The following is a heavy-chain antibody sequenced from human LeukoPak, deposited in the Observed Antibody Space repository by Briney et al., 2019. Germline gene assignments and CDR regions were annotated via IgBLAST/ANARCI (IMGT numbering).Heavy chain of an antibody. D-gene: IGHD3-3*01. CDR3: GRLTEKNSWSGFPPYYIEV. Sequence: ASETLSLTCTVSGGSIKTSDSHWGWICQSPGKGLEQMSNIYHAGTTYYNPSLNNRLTISIDRPKNQFSLNLIAVTAADTAVYYCGRLTEKNSWSGFPPYYIEVWGEGTTVAVSS. V-gene: IGHV4-39*01. CDR1: GGSIKTSDSH. CDR2: IYHAGTT. J-gene: IGHJ6*03.